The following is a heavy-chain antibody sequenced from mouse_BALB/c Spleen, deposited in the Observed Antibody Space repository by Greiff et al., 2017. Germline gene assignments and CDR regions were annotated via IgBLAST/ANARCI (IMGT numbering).Heavy chain of an antibody. Sequence: VQLQQSGPELVKPGASVKMSCKASGYTFTSYVMHWVKQKPGQGLEWIGYINPYNDGTKYNEKFKGKATLTSDKSSSTAYMELSSLTSEDSAVYYCARRGYYDYDEGYAMDYWGQGTSVTVSS. CDR3: ARRGYYDYDEGYAMDY. CDR1: GYTFTSYV. V-gene: IGHV1-14*01. J-gene: IGHJ4*01. CDR2: INPYNDGT. D-gene: IGHD2-4*01.